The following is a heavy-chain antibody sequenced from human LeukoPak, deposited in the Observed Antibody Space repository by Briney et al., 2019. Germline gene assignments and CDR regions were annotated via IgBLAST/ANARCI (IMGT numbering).Heavy chain of an antibody. CDR1: GFTFSSYS. CDR3: AKDLNYGDLLDY. Sequence: GGSLRLSCAASGFTFSSYSMNWVRQAPGKGLEWVSSISSSSSYIYYADSVKGRFTISRDNYKNTLSLQMNSLRAEDTAVYYCAKDLNYGDLLDYWGQGTLVTVSS. D-gene: IGHD4-17*01. V-gene: IGHV3-21*01. J-gene: IGHJ4*02. CDR2: ISSSSSYI.